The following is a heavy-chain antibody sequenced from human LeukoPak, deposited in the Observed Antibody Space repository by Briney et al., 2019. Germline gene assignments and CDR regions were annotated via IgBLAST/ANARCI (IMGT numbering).Heavy chain of an antibody. J-gene: IGHJ4*02. CDR2: VYYSGST. D-gene: IGHD6-13*01. Sequence: SESLSLTCTVSGGSISSSSYYWGWIRQPPGKGLEWIGSVYYSGSTYYNPSLKSRVTISVDTSKNQFSLNLSSVTAADTAVYYCARYGQGAAGLLWYFAYWGQGTLVTVSS. V-gene: IGHV4-39*01. CDR1: GGSISSSSYY. CDR3: ARYGQGAAGLLWYFAY.